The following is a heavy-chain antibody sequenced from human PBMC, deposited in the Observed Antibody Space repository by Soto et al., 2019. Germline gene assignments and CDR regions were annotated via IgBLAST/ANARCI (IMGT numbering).Heavy chain of an antibody. D-gene: IGHD6-13*01. J-gene: IGHJ6*02. Sequence: QVQLVESGGGVVQPGRSLRLSCAASGFTFSSYAMHWVRQAPGKGLEWVAVISYDGSNKYYADSVKGRFTISRDNSKNTLYLQMNSLRAEDTAVYYCARAGAAGPRSYYYYYGMDVWGQGTTVTVSS. V-gene: IGHV3-30-3*01. CDR3: ARAGAAGPRSYYYYYGMDV. CDR1: GFTFSSYA. CDR2: ISYDGSNK.